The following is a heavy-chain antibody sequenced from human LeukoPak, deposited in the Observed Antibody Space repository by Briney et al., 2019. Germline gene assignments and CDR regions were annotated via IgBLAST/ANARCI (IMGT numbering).Heavy chain of an antibody. J-gene: IGHJ4*02. CDR1: GGSISSGDYY. V-gene: IGHV4-61*08. CDR2: IYYSGST. CDR3: ARTYYDFWSGYDYFDY. D-gene: IGHD3-3*01. Sequence: TSQTLSLTCTVSGGSISSGDYYWSWIRQPPGKGLEWIGYIYYSGSTNYNPSLKSRVTISVDTSKNQFSLKLSSVTAADTAVYYCARTYYDFWSGYDYFDYWGQGTLVTVSS.